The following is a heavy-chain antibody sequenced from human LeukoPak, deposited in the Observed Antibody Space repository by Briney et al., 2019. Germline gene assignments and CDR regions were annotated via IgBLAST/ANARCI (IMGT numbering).Heavy chain of an antibody. J-gene: IGHJ4*02. CDR2: IKSKTDGGTT. CDR1: GYTFTSYG. V-gene: IGHV3-15*01. CDR3: TTGRRN. Sequence: GASVKVSCKASGYTFTSYGISWVRQAPGKGLEWVGRIKSKTDGGTTDYTAPVRGRFTISRDDSKNTLYLQMNSLKTEDTAVYYCTTGRRNWGQGTLVTVSS.